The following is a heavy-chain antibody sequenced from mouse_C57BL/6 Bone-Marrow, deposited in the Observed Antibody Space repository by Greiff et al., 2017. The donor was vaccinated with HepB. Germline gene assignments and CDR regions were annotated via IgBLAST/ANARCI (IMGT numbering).Heavy chain of an antibody. CDR3: ARRGYALAWFAY. V-gene: IGHV1-52*01. Sequence: VQLQQPGAELVRPGSSVKLSCKASGYTFTSYWMHWVKQRPIQGLEWIGNIDPSDSETHYNQKFKDKATLTVDKSSSTAYMQLSSLTSEDSAVYYCARRGYALAWFAYWGQGTLVTVSA. J-gene: IGHJ3*01. D-gene: IGHD6-5*01. CDR1: GYTFTSYW. CDR2: IDPSDSET.